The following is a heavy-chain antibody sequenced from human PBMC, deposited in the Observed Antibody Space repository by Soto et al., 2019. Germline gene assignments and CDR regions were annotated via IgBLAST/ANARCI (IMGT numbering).Heavy chain of an antibody. CDR1: GGTFGSYA. CDR2: IIPIFGTA. Sequence: SVKVSCKASGGTFGSYAISWVRQAPGQGLEWMGGIIPIFGTANYAQKFQGRVTITADESTSTAYMELSSLRSEDTAVYYCARRGGLRFLERDNWFDPWGQGTLVTVSS. J-gene: IGHJ5*02. CDR3: ARRGGLRFLERDNWFDP. D-gene: IGHD3-3*01. V-gene: IGHV1-69*13.